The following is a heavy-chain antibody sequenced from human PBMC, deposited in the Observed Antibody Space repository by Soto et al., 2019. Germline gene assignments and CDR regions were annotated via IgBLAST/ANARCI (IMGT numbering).Heavy chain of an antibody. CDR2: IDPTTTEI. V-gene: IGHV3-21*01. CDR1: GFNFGAFS. D-gene: IGHD7-27*01. Sequence: PGGSLRLSCAASGFNFGAFSLSWVRQAPGKGLEWVSSIDPTTTEIHYADSVEGRFSISRDNAKNPLYLQMISLRLEDTAVYYCARDYLTGDPRETFDSWGQGTLVTVSS. J-gene: IGHJ4*02. CDR3: ARDYLTGDPRETFDS.